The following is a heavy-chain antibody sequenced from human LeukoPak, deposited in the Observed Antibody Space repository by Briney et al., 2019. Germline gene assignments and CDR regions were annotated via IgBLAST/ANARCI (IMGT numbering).Heavy chain of an antibody. D-gene: IGHD6-13*01. J-gene: IGHJ6*02. CDR3: ARDPYSSSWSYGMDV. Sequence: GGSLRLSCTASGFTFSSYWMSWVRQTPEKGLEWVANIKQDGSEKVYVDSVKGRFTISRDNAKSSLYLQMSGLRAEDTAVYYCARDPYSSSWSYGMDVWGQGTTVTVSS. V-gene: IGHV3-7*05. CDR1: GFTFSSYW. CDR2: IKQDGSEK.